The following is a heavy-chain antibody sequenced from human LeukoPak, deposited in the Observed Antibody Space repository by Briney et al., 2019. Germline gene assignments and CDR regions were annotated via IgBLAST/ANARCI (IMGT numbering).Heavy chain of an antibody. CDR3: AKDSRQYYYDSSGYPYYFDY. J-gene: IGHJ4*02. CDR2: ISYDGSNK. Sequence: GRSLRLSCAASGFTFSSYAMHWVRQAPGKGLEWVAVISYDGSNKYYADSVKGRFTIPRDNSKNTLYLQMNSLRAEDTAVYYCAKDSRQYYYDSSGYPYYFDYWGQGALVTVSS. D-gene: IGHD3-22*01. CDR1: GFTFSSYA. V-gene: IGHV3-30-3*01.